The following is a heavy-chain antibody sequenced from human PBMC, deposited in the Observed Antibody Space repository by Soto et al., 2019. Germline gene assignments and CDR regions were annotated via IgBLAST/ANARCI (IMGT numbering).Heavy chain of an antibody. CDR2: IYHSGST. J-gene: IGHJ4*02. D-gene: IGHD4-17*01. CDR3: ARRYGPGFDY. CDR1: GGSISSSNW. V-gene: IGHV4-4*02. Sequence: SETLSLTCAVSGGSISSSNWWSWVRQPPGKGLEWIGEIYHSGSTNYNPSLKSRDTISVDTSKNQFSLKLSSVTAADTAVYYCARRYGPGFDYWGQGTLVTVSS.